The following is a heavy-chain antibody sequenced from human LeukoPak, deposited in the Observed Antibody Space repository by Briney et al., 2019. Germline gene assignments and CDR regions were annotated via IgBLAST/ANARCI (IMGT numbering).Heavy chain of an antibody. V-gene: IGHV4-39*01. CDR3: ARPSRGAMAFDY. CDR2: IYYSGST. CDR1: GGSISSSSYY. Sequence: PSETLSLTCTVSGGSISSSSYYWGWIRQPPGKGLEWIGSIYYSGSTYYNPYLKSRVTISVDTSKNQFSLKLSSVTAADTAVYYCARPSRGAMAFDYWGQGTLVTVSS. J-gene: IGHJ4*02. D-gene: IGHD5-18*01.